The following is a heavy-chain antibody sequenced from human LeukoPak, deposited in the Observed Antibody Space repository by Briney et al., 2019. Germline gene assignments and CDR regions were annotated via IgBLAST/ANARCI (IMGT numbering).Heavy chain of an antibody. CDR3: ARGRIDSSSQLKYYFDY. D-gene: IGHD6-13*01. CDR2: IISSGVTT. V-gene: IGHV3-23*01. J-gene: IGHJ4*02. Sequence: GALRLSCAASGFTFSNYAMSWVRQAPGKGLEWVSSIISSGVTTYSADSVKGRFTISRDSSENTLYLQMNSLRAEDTAVYYCARGRIDSSSQLKYYFDYWGQGTLVTVSS. CDR1: GFTFSNYA.